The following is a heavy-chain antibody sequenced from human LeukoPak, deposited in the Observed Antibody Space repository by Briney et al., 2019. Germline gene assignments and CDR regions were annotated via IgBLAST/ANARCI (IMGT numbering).Heavy chain of an antibody. CDR1: GYTFTGYY. D-gene: IGHD5-24*01. Sequence: GSVKVSCKASGYTFTGYYMHWVRQAPGQGLEWMGWINPNSGGTNYAQKFQGRVTMTRDTFISTAYMELSRLRSDDTAVYYCARDGRWLQLGNKFDYWGQGTLVTVSS. J-gene: IGHJ4*02. V-gene: IGHV1-2*02. CDR2: INPNSGGT. CDR3: ARDGRWLQLGNKFDY.